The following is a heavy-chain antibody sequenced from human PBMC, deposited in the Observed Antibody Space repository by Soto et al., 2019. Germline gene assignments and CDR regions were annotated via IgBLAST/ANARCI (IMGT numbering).Heavy chain of an antibody. CDR3: ARLNADKITIFGVAQGWFDP. J-gene: IGHJ5*02. D-gene: IGHD3-3*01. CDR2: ISYDGSNK. CDR1: GFTFSSYG. Sequence: GGSLRLSCAASGFTFSSYGMHWVRQAPGKGLEWVAVISYDGSNKYYADSVKGRFTISRDNSKNTLYLQMNSLRAEDTAVYYCARLNADKITIFGVAQGWFDPWGQGTLVTVSS. V-gene: IGHV3-30*03.